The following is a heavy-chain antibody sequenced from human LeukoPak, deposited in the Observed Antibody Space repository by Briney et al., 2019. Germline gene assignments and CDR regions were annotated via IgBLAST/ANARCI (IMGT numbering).Heavy chain of an antibody. CDR2: ISYDGSNK. D-gene: IGHD6-13*01. CDR3: ANVVVSSSSGDAFDI. J-gene: IGHJ3*02. Sequence: PGRSLRLSCAASGFTFSSYGMHWVRQAPGKGLEWVAVISYDGSNKYYADSVKGRFTIYRDNSKNTLYLQMNRQTAEDTAVYYFANVVVSSSSGDAFDIWGQGTMVTV. V-gene: IGHV3-30*18. CDR1: GFTFSSYG.